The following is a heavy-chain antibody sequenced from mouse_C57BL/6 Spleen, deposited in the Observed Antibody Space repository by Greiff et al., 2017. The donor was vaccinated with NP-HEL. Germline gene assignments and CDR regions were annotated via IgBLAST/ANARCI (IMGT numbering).Heavy chain of an antibody. D-gene: IGHD3-2*02. CDR3: ARSGDSSGYYYFDY. CDR1: GYTFTSHW. J-gene: IGHJ2*01. Sequence: VQLQQSGPELVRPGASVKISRKAPGYTFTSHWMQWVRQRPGQGLEWIGEIFPGSGSTYYNEKFKGKATLTVDTSSSTAYMQLSSLTSEDSAVYFCARSGDSSGYYYFDYWGQGTTLTVSS. CDR2: IFPGSGST. V-gene: IGHV1-56*01.